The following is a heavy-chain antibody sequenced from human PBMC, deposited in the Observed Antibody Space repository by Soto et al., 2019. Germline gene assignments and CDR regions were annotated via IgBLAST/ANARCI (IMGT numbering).Heavy chain of an antibody. J-gene: IGHJ5*02. CDR1: GDSIRSYF. CDR3: ASSKMGLISVLET. D-gene: IGHD3-10*01. V-gene: IGHV4-59*01. Sequence: SETLSLTCNVSGDSIRSYFWSWVRQPPGEGLEWIGYIPYSGGPTYNPSLKSRVTISIDTSKKQFSLKMTSVTAADTAVYYCASSKMGLISVLETWGQGTLVTVSS. CDR2: IPYSGGP.